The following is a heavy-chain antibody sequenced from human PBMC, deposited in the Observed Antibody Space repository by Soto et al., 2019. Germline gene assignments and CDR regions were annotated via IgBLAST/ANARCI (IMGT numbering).Heavy chain of an antibody. V-gene: IGHV1-69*06. D-gene: IGHD3-22*01. CDR3: ARVNPTYYYDSSGPPGYFQH. Sequence: SVKVSCKASGGTFSSYAISWVRQAPGQGLEWMGGIIPIFGTANYAQKFQGRVTLTADNSTSTAYMELSSLRSEDTAVSYCARVNPTYYYDSSGPPGYFQHWGQGTLVTRLL. CDR1: GGTFSSYA. CDR2: IIPIFGTA. J-gene: IGHJ1*01.